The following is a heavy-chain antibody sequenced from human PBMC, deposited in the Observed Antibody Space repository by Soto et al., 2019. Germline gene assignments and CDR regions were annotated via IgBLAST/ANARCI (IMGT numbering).Heavy chain of an antibody. J-gene: IGHJ6*02. CDR2: ISSSGSTI. D-gene: IGHD2-2*03. CDR3: ARVDIYYYGMDV. CDR1: GFTFSSYE. Sequence: EVQLVESGGGLVQPGGSLRLSCAASGFTFSSYEMNWVRQAPGKGLEWVSYISSSGSTIYYADSVKGRFTISRDNAKNSLYLQMNSLRAEDTAVYYCARVDIYYYGMDVWGQGTTVTVSS. V-gene: IGHV3-48*03.